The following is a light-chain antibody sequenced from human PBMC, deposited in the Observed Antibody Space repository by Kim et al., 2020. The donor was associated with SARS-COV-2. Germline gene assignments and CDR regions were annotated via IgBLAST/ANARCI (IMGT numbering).Light chain of an antibody. CDR2: DAS. Sequence: DIQMTQSPSTLSASVGDRVTITCRASQSINIWLAWYQQKPGKAPNLLLYDASNMESGVPSRFSGSGSGTEFTLTISSLQPDDFATYYCQGYKSNSWAFGQGTKVDIK. CDR1: QSINIW. J-gene: IGKJ1*01. V-gene: IGKV1-5*01. CDR3: QGYKSNSWA.